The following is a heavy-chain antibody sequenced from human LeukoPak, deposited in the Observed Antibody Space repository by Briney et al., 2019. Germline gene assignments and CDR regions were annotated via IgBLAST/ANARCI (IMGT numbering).Heavy chain of an antibody. V-gene: IGHV3-23*01. CDR2: ISGSGGST. J-gene: IGHJ6*02. D-gene: IGHD3-9*01. CDR3: ANGPYYDILTGYYPRYYYYGMDV. Sequence: GGSLRLSCAASGFTFSSYAMSWVRQAPGKGLEWVSAISGSGGSTYYADSVKSRFTIPRDNSKNTLYLQMNSLRAEDTAVYYCANGPYYDILTGYYPRYYYYGMDVWGQGTTVTVSS. CDR1: GFTFSSYA.